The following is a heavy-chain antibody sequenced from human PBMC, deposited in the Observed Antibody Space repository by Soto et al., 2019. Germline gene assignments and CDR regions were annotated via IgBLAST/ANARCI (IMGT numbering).Heavy chain of an antibody. D-gene: IGHD6-19*01. CDR3: ARAVAVAADFDY. V-gene: IGHV1-3*05. CDR1: GYTFTGYA. CDR2: INAGNGNT. Sequence: QVQLVQSGAEEKKPGASVKVSCKASGYTFTGYAMHWVRQAPGQRLEWMGWINAGNGNTKYSKKFQGRVTITRDTSASTADMELSSLSSEDTAVYYFARAVAVAADFDYWGQGTLVTVSS. J-gene: IGHJ4*02.